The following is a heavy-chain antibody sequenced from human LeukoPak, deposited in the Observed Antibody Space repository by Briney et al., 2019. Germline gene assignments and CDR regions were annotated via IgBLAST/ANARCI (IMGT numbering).Heavy chain of an antibody. V-gene: IGHV3-74*01. J-gene: IGHJ5*02. D-gene: IGHD3-3*01. CDR1: GFTFSSYW. CDR3: ARPIRTIFGVVIDWFAP. Sequence: PGGSLRLSCAASGFTFSSYWMHWVRQAPGKGLVWVSRINSDGSSTSYADSVKGRFTISRDNAKNTLYLQMNSLRAEDTAVYYCARPIRTIFGVVIDWFAPWSQGTLVTVSS. CDR2: INSDGSST.